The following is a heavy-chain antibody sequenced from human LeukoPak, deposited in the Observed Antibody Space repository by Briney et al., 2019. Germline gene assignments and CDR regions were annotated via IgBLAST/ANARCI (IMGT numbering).Heavy chain of an antibody. CDR3: ARRGYDFWSGYEGNWFDP. Sequence: GGSLRLSCAASGFTFRSYSMNWVRQAPGKGLEWVSSISSSSSYIYYADSVKGRFTISRDNAKNSLYLQMNSLRAEDTAVYYCARRGYDFWSGYEGNWFDPWGQGTLVTVSS. D-gene: IGHD3-3*01. CDR2: ISSSSSYI. V-gene: IGHV3-21*01. CDR1: GFTFRSYS. J-gene: IGHJ5*02.